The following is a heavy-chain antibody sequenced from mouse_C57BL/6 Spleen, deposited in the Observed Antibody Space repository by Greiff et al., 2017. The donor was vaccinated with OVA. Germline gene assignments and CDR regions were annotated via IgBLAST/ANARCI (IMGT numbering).Heavy chain of an antibody. J-gene: IGHJ2*01. CDR3: ARNRDYSNFDY. CDR1: GFTFSDYG. D-gene: IGHD2-5*01. Sequence: EVKVVESGGGLVKPGGSLKLSCAASGFTFSDYGMHWVRQAPEKGLEWVAYISSGRSTIYYADTVKGRFTISRDNAKDTLFLQMTSLRSEDTAMYYCARNRDYSNFDYWGQGTTRTVSS. V-gene: IGHV5-17*01. CDR2: ISSGRSTI.